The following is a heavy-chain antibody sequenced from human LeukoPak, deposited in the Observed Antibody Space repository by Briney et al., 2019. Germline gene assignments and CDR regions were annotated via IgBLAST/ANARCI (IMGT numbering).Heavy chain of an antibody. V-gene: IGHV3-23*01. CDR2: ISGSGGST. Sequence: QPGGSLRLSCAASGFTFNSYAMSCVRQAPGKGLEWVSGISGSGGSTYYADSVKGRFTISRDNSKNTLYLRMNSLRAEDTAIYYCARDSSQGFDPWGQGTLVTVSS. J-gene: IGHJ5*02. CDR1: GFTFNSYA. CDR3: ARDSSQGFDP.